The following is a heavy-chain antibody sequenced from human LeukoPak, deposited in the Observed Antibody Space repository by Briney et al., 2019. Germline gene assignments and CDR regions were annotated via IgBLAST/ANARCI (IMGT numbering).Heavy chain of an antibody. J-gene: IGHJ4*02. CDR2: IKQDGRDK. CDR1: RFTSDFIFSNSW. V-gene: IGHV3-7*01. Sequence: PGGSLRLSCVVSRFTSDFIFSNSWMSWVRQAPGRGLEWVANIKQDGRDKDYVDSVRGRFTISRDNAKNSVNLQMSGLRVEDSALYYCARVRTCAGRCYHFDYWGQGTLVTVSS. D-gene: IGHD2-15*01. CDR3: ARVRTCAGRCYHFDY.